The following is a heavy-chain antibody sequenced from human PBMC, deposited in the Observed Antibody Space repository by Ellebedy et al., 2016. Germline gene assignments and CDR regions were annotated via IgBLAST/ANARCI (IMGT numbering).Heavy chain of an antibody. V-gene: IGHV1-69*06. J-gene: IGHJ6*02. Sequence: SVKVSXXSSGGTFTTSAFSWVRQAPGQGLEWMGGIIPTFETVIYSQKFQGRVTITADKSTSTVYMELSSLRSEDTAVFYCARDRTFAKYFYYGMDVWGQGTTVTVSS. CDR1: GGTFTTSA. CDR2: IIPTFETV. D-gene: IGHD3-16*01. CDR3: ARDRTFAKYFYYGMDV.